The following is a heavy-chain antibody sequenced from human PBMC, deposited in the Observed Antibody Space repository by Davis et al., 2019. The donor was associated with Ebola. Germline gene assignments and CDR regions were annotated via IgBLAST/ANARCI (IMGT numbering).Heavy chain of an antibody. D-gene: IGHD3-10*01. V-gene: IGHV3-NL1*01. Sequence: GGSLRLSCAASGFTFSSYGMHWVRQAPGKGLEWVSTFGTGGDTYYADSVKGRFTISRDNSKNTLYLQMNSLRAEDTAVYYCARVSGPYYYYYGMDVWGKGTTVTVSS. CDR2: TFGTGGDT. J-gene: IGHJ6*04. CDR3: ARVSGPYYYYYGMDV. CDR1: GFTFSSYG.